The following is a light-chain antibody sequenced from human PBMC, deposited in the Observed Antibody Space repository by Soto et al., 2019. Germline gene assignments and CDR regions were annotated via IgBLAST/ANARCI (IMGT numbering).Light chain of an antibody. CDR3: QQYGDSVTWT. Sequence: EIVLTRSPGTLSLSPGQISTLSCRASQSVSSSYLAWYQQKPGQAPRLLIYGASSRATGIPDRFSGSGSGTDFTLTISRLEPADFAVYYCQQYGDSVTWTFGHGTKVDIK. J-gene: IGKJ1*01. V-gene: IGKV3-20*01. CDR1: QSVSSSY. CDR2: GAS.